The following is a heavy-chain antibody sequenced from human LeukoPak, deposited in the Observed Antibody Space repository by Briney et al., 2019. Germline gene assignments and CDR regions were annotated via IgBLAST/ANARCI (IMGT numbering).Heavy chain of an antibody. Sequence: SETLSLTCTVSGGTMTNYYWSWIRRPAGKELERIGRIYSSGSTNYNPSLKSRVTMSVDTSKNQFSLNLTSVTVADMAVYFCARVGVVESSGYHDYYFDFWGQGSLVTVSS. CDR3: ARVGVVESSGYHDYYFDF. D-gene: IGHD3-22*01. V-gene: IGHV4-4*07. J-gene: IGHJ4*02. CDR2: IYSSGST. CDR1: GGTMTNYY.